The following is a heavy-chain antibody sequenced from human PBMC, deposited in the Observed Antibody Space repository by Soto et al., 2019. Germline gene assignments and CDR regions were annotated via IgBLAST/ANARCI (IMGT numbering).Heavy chain of an antibody. CDR2: ISFDGSKK. CDR1: GFTFSNYG. J-gene: IGHJ4*02. D-gene: IGHD3-10*01. Sequence: QVQLVESGGGVVQPGTSLRLSCAASGFTFSNYGMHWVRQAPGKGLEWVAVISFDGSKKYYVESVKGRFTISRDNSKSTLFLKMNSLSADDTAVYFCVKNFYYGSGSYYRFEYWGQGTLVTVSS. V-gene: IGHV3-30*18. CDR3: VKNFYYGSGSYYRFEY.